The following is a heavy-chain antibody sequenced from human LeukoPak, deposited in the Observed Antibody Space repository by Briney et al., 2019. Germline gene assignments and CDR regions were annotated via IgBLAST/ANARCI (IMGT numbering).Heavy chain of an antibody. V-gene: IGHV5-51*01. CDR1: GYSFTRYW. CDR2: IYPGDSDT. D-gene: IGHD1-7*01. Sequence: GESLQISCKGSGYSFTRYWIGWVRQMPGKGLEWMGIIYPGDSDTRYSSSFQGQVTISADKSISTAYLQWSSLKASDTAMYHCARHLGGTTLYYYGMDVWGQGTTVTVSS. J-gene: IGHJ6*02. CDR3: ARHLGGTTLYYYGMDV.